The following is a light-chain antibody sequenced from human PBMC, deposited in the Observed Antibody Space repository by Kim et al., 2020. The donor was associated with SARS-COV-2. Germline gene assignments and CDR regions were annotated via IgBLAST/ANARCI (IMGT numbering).Light chain of an antibody. Sequence: SSELTQDPAVSVALGQTVRITCQGDSLRSYYATWYQQKPRQAPVLVIYGRNNRPSGIPDRFSGSSSGNTASLTISGAQAGDEADFYCQSRDSGSNVVFGGGTQLTVL. J-gene: IGLJ2*01. CDR3: QSRDSGSNVV. CDR2: GRN. V-gene: IGLV3-19*01. CDR1: SLRSYY.